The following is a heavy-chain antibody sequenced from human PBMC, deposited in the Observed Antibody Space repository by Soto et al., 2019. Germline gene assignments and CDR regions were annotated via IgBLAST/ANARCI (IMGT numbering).Heavy chain of an antibody. CDR1: GGTFSSYT. CDR2: IIPILGIA. CDR3: ARGKDGDNSFDY. Sequence: QVQLVQSGAEVKKPGSSVKVSCKASGGTFSSYTISWVRQAPGQGLEWMGRIIPILGIANYAQKFEGRVTITADKSTSTAYMELSSLRSEDTAVYYCARGKDGDNSFDYWGQGTLVTVSS. J-gene: IGHJ4*02. V-gene: IGHV1-69*02.